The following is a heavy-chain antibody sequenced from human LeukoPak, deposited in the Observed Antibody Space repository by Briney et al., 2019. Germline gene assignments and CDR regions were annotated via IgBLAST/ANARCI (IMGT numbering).Heavy chain of an antibody. Sequence: GASVKVSCKASGYTFTGYYMHWVRQAPGQGLEWMGWINPNSGGTNYAQKSQGRVTMTRDTSISTAHMELSRLRSDDTAVYYCARPHYDILTGYPYYFDYWGQGTLVTVSS. J-gene: IGHJ4*02. CDR3: ARPHYDILTGYPYYFDY. CDR1: GYTFTGYY. V-gene: IGHV1-2*02. D-gene: IGHD3-9*01. CDR2: INPNSGGT.